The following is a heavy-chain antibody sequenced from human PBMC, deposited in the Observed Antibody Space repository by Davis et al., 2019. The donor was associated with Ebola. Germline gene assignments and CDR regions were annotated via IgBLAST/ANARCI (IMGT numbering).Heavy chain of an antibody. CDR1: GGSISGYY. J-gene: IGHJ4*02. V-gene: IGHV4-59*12. CDR2: IYHGGIT. D-gene: IGHD3-22*01. CDR3: ARDYYDSNGYLYYFDS. Sequence: MPSETLSLTCTVSGGSISGYYWSWVRQSPGKGLEWIGEIYHGGITNYNPSLKSRVTISVDMSKNQFSLRLTSVTAADTAMYYCARDYYDSNGYLYYFDSWGQGTLVTVSS.